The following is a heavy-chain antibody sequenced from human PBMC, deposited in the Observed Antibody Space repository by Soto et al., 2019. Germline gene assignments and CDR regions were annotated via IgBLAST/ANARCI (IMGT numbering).Heavy chain of an antibody. CDR3: ARRKVDTAMVLNYYYGMDV. CDR1: GYSFTSYW. CDR2: IDPSDSYT. D-gene: IGHD5-18*01. Sequence: GESLKISCKGSGYSFTSYWISWARQMPGKGLEWMGRIDPSDSYTNYSPSFQGHVTISADKSISTAYLQWSSLKASDTAMYYCARRKVDTAMVLNYYYGMDVWGQGTTVTVSS. V-gene: IGHV5-10-1*01. J-gene: IGHJ6*02.